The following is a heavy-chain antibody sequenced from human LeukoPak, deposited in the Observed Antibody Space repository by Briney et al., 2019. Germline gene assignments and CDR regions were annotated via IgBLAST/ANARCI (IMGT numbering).Heavy chain of an antibody. D-gene: IGHD6-13*01. CDR2: IYYSGST. CDR1: SGSIFSSSYY. J-gene: IGHJ5*02. V-gene: IGHV4-39*07. CDR3: AREVVSSWYRWFDP. Sequence: KSSETLSLTCSVSSGSIFSSSYYWGWIRQPPGKGLEWIGSIYYSGSTYYNPSLKSRVTISVDTSKNQSSLKLSSVTAADTAVYYCAREVVSSWYRWFDPWGQGTLVTVSS.